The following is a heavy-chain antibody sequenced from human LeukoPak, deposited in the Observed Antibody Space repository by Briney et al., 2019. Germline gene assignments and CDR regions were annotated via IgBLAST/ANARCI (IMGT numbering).Heavy chain of an antibody. CDR1: GFTFSRFG. V-gene: IGHV3-33*01. J-gene: IGHJ4*02. CDR2: IWYDGSNK. Sequence: GRSLRLSCAASGFTFSRFGMHWVRQAPGKGLEWVSVIWYDGSNKYYADSVKGRFTISRDNSKNTLYLEMNSLRAEDTAVYYCARDYYYDSSGYWDYYFDYWGQGTLVSVSS. CDR3: ARDYYYDSSGYWDYYFDY. D-gene: IGHD3-22*01.